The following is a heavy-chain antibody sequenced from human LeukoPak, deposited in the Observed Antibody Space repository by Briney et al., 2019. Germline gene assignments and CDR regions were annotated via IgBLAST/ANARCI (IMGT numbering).Heavy chain of an antibody. CDR1: GFTFSSYS. J-gene: IGHJ4*02. D-gene: IGHD2-2*01. V-gene: IGHV3-48*01. CDR2: ISSSSSTI. CDR3: ARAVSNRHLDY. Sequence: GGSLRLSCAASGFTFSSYSMNWVRQAPGKGLEWVSYISSSSSTIYYADSVKGRFTISRDNAKNSLYLQMNSLRAEDTAVYYCARAVSNRHLDYWGQGTLVTVSS.